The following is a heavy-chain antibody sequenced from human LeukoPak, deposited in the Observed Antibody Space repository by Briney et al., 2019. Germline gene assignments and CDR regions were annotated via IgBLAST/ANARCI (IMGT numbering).Heavy chain of an antibody. CDR3: ARREAAGTHFDY. Sequence: PSETLSLTCTVSGGSISSSSSYWGWIRQPPGKGLEWIGSIYYSGSTYYNPSLKSRVTISVDTSKNQFSLKVSSVTAADTAAYYCARREAAGTHFDYWGQGTLVTVSS. CDR1: GGSISSSSSY. V-gene: IGHV4-39*01. CDR2: IYYSGST. J-gene: IGHJ4*02. D-gene: IGHD6-13*01.